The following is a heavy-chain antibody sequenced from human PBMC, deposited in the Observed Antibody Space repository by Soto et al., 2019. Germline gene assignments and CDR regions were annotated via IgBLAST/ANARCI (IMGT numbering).Heavy chain of an antibody. CDR2: IYHSGST. Sequence: PSETLSLTCAVSGGSISSGGYSWSWIRQPPGKGLEWIGYIYHSGSTYYNPSLKSRVTISVDRSKNQYSLKLSSVTAADTALYYCARALRYYYGSGSYYNTPQIVGWFDPWGQGTLVTVSS. CDR3: ARALRYYYGSGSYYNTPQIVGWFDP. J-gene: IGHJ5*02. D-gene: IGHD3-10*01. CDR1: GGSISSGGYS. V-gene: IGHV4-30-2*01.